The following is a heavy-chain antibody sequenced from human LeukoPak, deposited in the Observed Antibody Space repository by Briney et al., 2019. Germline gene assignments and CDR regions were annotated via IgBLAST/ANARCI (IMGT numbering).Heavy chain of an antibody. CDR3: ARSGEDSSGYHFKFDY. J-gene: IGHJ4*02. CDR1: GGSINSSSYY. V-gene: IGHV4-39*07. Sequence: RTSETLSLTCTVSGGSINSSSYYWGWIRQPPGKGLEWIGSIYYSGSTYYNPSLKSRVTISVDTSKNQFSLKLSSVTAADTAVYYCARSGEDSSGYHFKFDYWGQGTLVTVSS. CDR2: IYYSGST. D-gene: IGHD3-22*01.